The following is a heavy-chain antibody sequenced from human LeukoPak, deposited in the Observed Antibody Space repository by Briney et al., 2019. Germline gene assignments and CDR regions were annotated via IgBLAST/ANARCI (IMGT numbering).Heavy chain of an antibody. CDR1: GGSRSSSNYF. D-gene: IGHD6-19*01. J-gene: IGHJ5*01. V-gene: IGHV4-39*01. Sequence: SGSLSLTCTVSGGSRSSSNYFCRWIRQSPEKGVEWIGTIYSSGSTYYNPSLKSRVTISMDTSKSQFSLTLISLTAADTAVYYCARRRSSGWYDSWGQGTLVTVSS. CDR3: ARRRSSGWYDS. CDR2: IYSSGST.